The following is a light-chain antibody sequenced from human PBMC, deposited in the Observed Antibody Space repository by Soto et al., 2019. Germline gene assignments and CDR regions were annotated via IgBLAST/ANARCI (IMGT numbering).Light chain of an antibody. Sequence: EIVMTQSPATLSVSPGERATLSCRASQSVSSNLAWYQQKPGQAPRLLIYGASTRATGIPARFSGSGSGTDFTLTISRLEPEDFAVYSCHQYGRSPRTFGQGTRLEIK. CDR3: HQYGRSPRT. CDR2: GAS. V-gene: IGKV3-15*01. J-gene: IGKJ5*01. CDR1: QSVSSN.